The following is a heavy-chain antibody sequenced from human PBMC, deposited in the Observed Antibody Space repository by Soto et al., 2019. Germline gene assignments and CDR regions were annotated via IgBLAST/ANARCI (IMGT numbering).Heavy chain of an antibody. CDR3: AHSSLFVEIDWAYNWFEP. J-gene: IGHJ5*02. D-gene: IGHD3-3*01. V-gene: IGHV2-5*02. CDR1: GFSLSTSGVG. Sequence: SGPTLVNPTQTLTLTCTFSGFSLSTSGVGVGWIRQPPGKALEWLALIYWDDDKRYSPSLKSRLTITKDTSKNQVVLTMTNMDPVDTATYYCAHSSLFVEIDWAYNWFEPWGQGTLVTVSS. CDR2: IYWDDDK.